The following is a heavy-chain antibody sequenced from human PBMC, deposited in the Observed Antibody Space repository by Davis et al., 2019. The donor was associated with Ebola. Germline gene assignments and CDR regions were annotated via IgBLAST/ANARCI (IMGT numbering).Heavy chain of an antibody. CDR3: ASALRQLNFDY. CDR2: IKQDGSEK. J-gene: IGHJ4*02. D-gene: IGHD6-13*01. CDR1: GFTFSSYW. Sequence: GESLKISCAASGFTFSSYWMSWVRQAPGKGLEWVANIKQDGSEKYYVDSVKGRFTISRDNAKNSLYLQMNSLRAEDTAVYYCASALRQLNFDYWGQGTLVTVSS. V-gene: IGHV3-7*01.